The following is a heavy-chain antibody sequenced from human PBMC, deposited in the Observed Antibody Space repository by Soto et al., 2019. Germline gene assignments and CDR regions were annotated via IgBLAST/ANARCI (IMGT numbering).Heavy chain of an antibody. CDR3: AASIFYYGMDV. Sequence: HGESLKISCKGSGYTFTNYWIGWVRQMPGRGLEWMGIIYPGDSDTKYNPSFQGQVTISADKSITTTYLQWSSLKASDTAIYCCAASIFYYGMDVWGQGTTVTVSS. V-gene: IGHV5-51*01. CDR1: GYTFTNYW. J-gene: IGHJ6*02. CDR2: IYPGDSDT.